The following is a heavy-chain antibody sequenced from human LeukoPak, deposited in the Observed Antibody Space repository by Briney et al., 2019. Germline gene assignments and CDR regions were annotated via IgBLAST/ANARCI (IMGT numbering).Heavy chain of an antibody. CDR2: ICYGGTT. CDR3: ARGGSLRFLEWLRRGPPRLGFDY. D-gene: IGHD3-3*01. Sequence: PSESLSLTCTVSGGSISSRGYGWGWIRQPPGRGLEWFGSICYGGTTYSITSLKSRLTVSQDTSKNQFSLTLSSVTAPDTAVYYCARGGSLRFLEWLRRGPPRLGFDYWGQGTLVTVSS. J-gene: IGHJ4*02. V-gene: IGHV4-39*01. CDR1: GGSISSRGYG.